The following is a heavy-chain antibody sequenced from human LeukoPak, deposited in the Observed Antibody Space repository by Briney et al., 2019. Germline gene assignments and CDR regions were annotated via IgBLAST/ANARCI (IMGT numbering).Heavy chain of an antibody. J-gene: IGHJ4*02. V-gene: IGHV4-34*01. CDR1: GGSFSGYY. CDR2: INHSGST. Sequence: SETLSLTCAVYGGSFSGYYWSWIRQPPGKGLEWIGEINHSGSTNYNPSLKSRVTISVDTSKNQSSLKLSSVTAADTAVYYCARGVRYYDFWSSHRGAYYFDYWGQGTLVTVSS. CDR3: ARGVRYYDFWSSHRGAYYFDY. D-gene: IGHD3-3*01.